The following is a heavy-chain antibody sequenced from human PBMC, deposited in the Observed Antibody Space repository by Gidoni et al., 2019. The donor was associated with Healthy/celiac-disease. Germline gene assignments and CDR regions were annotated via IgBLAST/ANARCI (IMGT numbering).Heavy chain of an antibody. J-gene: IGHJ4*02. Sequence: QVQLVQSGAEVKKPGASVKVSCKASGYTFTSYGISWVRQAPGQGLEWMGWISAYNGNTNYAQKIQGRVTMTTDTSTSTAYMELRSLRSDDTAVYYCARDLRVAGPRGYFDYWGQGTLVTVSS. CDR1: GYTFTSYG. CDR3: ARDLRVAGPRGYFDY. V-gene: IGHV1-18*01. CDR2: ISAYNGNT. D-gene: IGHD6-19*01.